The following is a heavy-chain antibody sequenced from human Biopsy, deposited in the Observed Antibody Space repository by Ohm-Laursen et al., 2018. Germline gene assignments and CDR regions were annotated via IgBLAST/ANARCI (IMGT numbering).Heavy chain of an antibody. V-gene: IGHV4-4*07. CDR1: GDSINNYY. D-gene: IGHD3-22*01. CDR3: ARDRGYYSDRTVPGYFDL. Sequence: GTLSLTCTVSGDSINNYYWSWIRQPAGKGLEWIGRIYTSGSPNYNLSLESRVTISVDTPKNHFSLRLRSVTPADTAIYYCARDRGYYSDRTVPGYFDLWGRGTLVTVSS. J-gene: IGHJ2*01. CDR2: IYTSGSP.